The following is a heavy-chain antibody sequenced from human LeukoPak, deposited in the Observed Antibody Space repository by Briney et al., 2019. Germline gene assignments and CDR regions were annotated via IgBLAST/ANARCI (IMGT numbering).Heavy chain of an antibody. V-gene: IGHV4-4*08. J-gene: IGHJ6*03. CDR1: GYSITNDH. CDR3: ARLDFYYYFMNV. CDR2: ISPSGYT. Sequence: SETVSLTCTVSGYSITNDHRSWIRQSPGQGLEWIGFISPSGYTYNHPQYNPSLKSRVTISMDKSTNQFSLRLNSVTAADTPLYYCARLDFYYYFMNVWGRGTTVIVSS.